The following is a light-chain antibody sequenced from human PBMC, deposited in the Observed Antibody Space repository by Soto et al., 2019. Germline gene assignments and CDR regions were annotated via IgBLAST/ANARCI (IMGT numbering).Light chain of an antibody. CDR3: QQYGTSPIT. CDR2: GAS. J-gene: IGKJ5*01. V-gene: IGKV3-20*01. CDR1: QSIAGSY. Sequence: EILLTRSPGTLSLSPGERATLSCRASQSIAGSYLAWYQQKPGQAPRLLIYGASSRATGIPDRFSGSGSGTDFTLTISRLEPEDFAVYYCQQYGTSPITFGQGTRLEIK.